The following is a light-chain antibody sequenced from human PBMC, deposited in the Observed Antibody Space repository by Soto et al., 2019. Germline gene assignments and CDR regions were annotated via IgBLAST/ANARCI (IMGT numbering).Light chain of an antibody. CDR3: SSYAGSNNLI. Sequence: QSVLTQPPSASGSPGQSVTISCTGTSSDVGGYNYVSWYQQHPGKAPKLMLYDVSRRPSGVPDRFSGSKSSNTASLTVSGLQAEDEAHYYCSSYAGSNNLIFGGGTKLTVL. CDR2: DVS. CDR1: SSDVGGYNY. J-gene: IGLJ2*01. V-gene: IGLV2-8*01.